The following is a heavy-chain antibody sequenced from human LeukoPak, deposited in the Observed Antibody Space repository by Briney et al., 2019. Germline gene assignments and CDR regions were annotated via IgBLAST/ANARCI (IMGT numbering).Heavy chain of an antibody. J-gene: IGHJ6*03. CDR1: GYTFTGYY. Sequence: GASVKVSCKASGYTFTGYYMHWVRQAPGQGLEWMGIINPSGGSTSYAQKFQGRVTMTGDTSTSTVYMELSSLRSEDTAVYYCARGGVDTAIYYYYMDVWGKGTTVAISS. CDR2: INPSGGST. CDR3: ARGGVDTAIYYYYMDV. D-gene: IGHD5-18*01. V-gene: IGHV1-46*01.